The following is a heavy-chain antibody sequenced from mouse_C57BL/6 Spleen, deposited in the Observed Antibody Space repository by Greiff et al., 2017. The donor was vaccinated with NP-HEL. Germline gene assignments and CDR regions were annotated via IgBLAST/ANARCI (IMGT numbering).Heavy chain of an antibody. Sequence: EVQVVESGGGLVQPGGSMKLSCVASGFTFSNYWMNWVRQSPEKGLEWVAQIRLKSDNYATHYAESVKGRFTISRDDSKSSVYLQMNNLRADGTGMYCCASRVELGRWFAYRGRGTRVTDPA. CDR2: IRLKSDNYAT. CDR1: GFTFSNYW. CDR3: ASRVELGRWFAY. J-gene: IGHJ3*01. V-gene: IGHV6-3*01. D-gene: IGHD4-1*01.